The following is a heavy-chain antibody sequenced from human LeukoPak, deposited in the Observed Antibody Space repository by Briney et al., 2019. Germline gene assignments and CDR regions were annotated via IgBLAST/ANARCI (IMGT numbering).Heavy chain of an antibody. V-gene: IGHV4-34*01. CDR3: ARAHYSTLIVVNNAFDI. J-gene: IGHJ3*02. Sequence: PGGSLRLSCAASGFTFSSYAMSWIRQPPGKGLEWIGEINHSGSTNYNPSLKSRVTISVDTSKNQFSLKLSSVTAADTAVYYCARAHYSTLIVVNNAFDIWGQGTMVTVSS. D-gene: IGHD2/OR15-2a*01. CDR2: INHSGST. CDR1: GFTFSSYA.